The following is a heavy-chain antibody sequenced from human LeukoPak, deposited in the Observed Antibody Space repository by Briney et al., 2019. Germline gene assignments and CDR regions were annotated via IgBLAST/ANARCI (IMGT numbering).Heavy chain of an antibody. D-gene: IGHD3-3*01. Sequence: ASVKVSCKASGYTFTSYDINWVRQATGQGLEWMVWMNPNSGNTRYAQKFQGRVTITRNTSISPAYLELSSLRSEDTAVYYCARGRKYYDFWSGYSRDPYDYYMDVWGKGTTVTVSS. J-gene: IGHJ6*03. CDR1: GYTFTSYD. CDR3: ARGRKYYDFWSGYSRDPYDYYMDV. CDR2: MNPNSGNT. V-gene: IGHV1-8*01.